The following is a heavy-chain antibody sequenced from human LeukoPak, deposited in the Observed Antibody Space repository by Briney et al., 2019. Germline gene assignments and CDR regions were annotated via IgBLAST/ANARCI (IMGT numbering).Heavy chain of an antibody. J-gene: IGHJ4*02. CDR1: GGSISSYY. Sequence: SETLSLTCTVSGGSISSYYWSWIRQPPGKGLEWIGYIYYSGSTNYNPSLKSRVTISVDTSKNQFSLKLSSVTAADTAVYYCARAGSSGWFSFDYWGQGTLVTVSS. CDR2: IYYSGST. D-gene: IGHD6-19*01. V-gene: IGHV4-59*08. CDR3: ARAGSSGWFSFDY.